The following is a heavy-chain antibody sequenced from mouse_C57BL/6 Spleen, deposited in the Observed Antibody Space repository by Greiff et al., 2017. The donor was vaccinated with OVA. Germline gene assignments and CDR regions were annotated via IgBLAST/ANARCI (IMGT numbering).Heavy chain of an antibody. V-gene: IGHV6-3*01. Sequence: LQQSGGGLVQPGGSMKLSCVASGFTFSNYWMNWVRQSPEKGLEWVAQIRLKSDNYATHYAESVKGRFTISRDDSKSSVYLQMNNLRAEDTGIYYCTGYYSNYFYYFDDWGQGTTLTVSS. CDR2: IRLKSDNYAT. J-gene: IGHJ2*01. CDR3: TGYYSNYFYYFDD. D-gene: IGHD2-5*01. CDR1: GFTFSNYW.